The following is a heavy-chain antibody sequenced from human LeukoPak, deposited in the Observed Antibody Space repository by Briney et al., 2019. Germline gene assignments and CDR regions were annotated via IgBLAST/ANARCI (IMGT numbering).Heavy chain of an antibody. Sequence: SETLSLTCAVYGGSLSGYYWGWIRQPPGKGLEWIGEINHSGSTNYNPSLKSRVTISVDTSRNQFSLKLSSVTAADTAVYYCARGNYDFWSTYYFDYWGQGTLVTVSS. CDR2: INHSGST. D-gene: IGHD3-3*01. V-gene: IGHV4-34*01. J-gene: IGHJ4*02. CDR1: GGSLSGYY. CDR3: ARGNYDFWSTYYFDY.